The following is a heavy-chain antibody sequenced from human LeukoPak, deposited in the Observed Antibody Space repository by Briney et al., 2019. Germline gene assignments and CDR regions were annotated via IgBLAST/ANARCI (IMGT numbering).Heavy chain of an antibody. CDR2: IYSGGST. V-gene: IGHV3-53*01. CDR1: GFTVSSNY. J-gene: IGHJ3*02. CDR3: ARIKSQYCSSTSCYNAFDI. Sequence: GGSLRLSCAASGFTVSSNYMSWVRQAPGKGLEWVSVIYSGGSTYYADSVKGRFTISRDNSKNTLYLQMNSLRAEDTAVYYCARIKSQYCSSTSCYNAFDIWGQGTMVTVSS. D-gene: IGHD2-2*02.